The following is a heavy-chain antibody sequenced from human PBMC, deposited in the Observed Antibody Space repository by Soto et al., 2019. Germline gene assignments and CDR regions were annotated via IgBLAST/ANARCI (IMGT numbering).Heavy chain of an antibody. CDR1: GFTFSSYT. J-gene: IGHJ4*02. V-gene: IGHV3-30-3*01. CDR3: ASDGTRYSSSFFDC. D-gene: IGHD6-6*01. CDR2: ISYDGSNK. Sequence: QVQLVEYGGGVVQPGRSLRLSCAASGFTFSSYTRHWVRQAPGKWLGWVAVISYDGSNKDYADSVKGRFTISRDNPKNTLYLQINSLRPEYTAVYYCASDGTRYSSSFFDCWGPGTLVPVSS.